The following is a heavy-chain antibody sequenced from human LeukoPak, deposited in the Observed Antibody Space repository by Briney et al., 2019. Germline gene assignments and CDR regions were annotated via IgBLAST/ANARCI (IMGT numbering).Heavy chain of an antibody. CDR3: AKDRAVVVPASNWFDP. CDR1: GFTFSSYG. V-gene: IGHV3-30*02. CDR2: IRYDGSNK. J-gene: IGHJ5*02. Sequence: GGSLRLSCAASGFTFSSYGMHWVRQAPGKGLEWVAFIRYDGSNKYYADSVKGRFTISRDNSKNTLYLQMNSLRAEDTAVYYCAKDRAVVVPASNWFDPWGQGTLVTVSS. D-gene: IGHD2-2*01.